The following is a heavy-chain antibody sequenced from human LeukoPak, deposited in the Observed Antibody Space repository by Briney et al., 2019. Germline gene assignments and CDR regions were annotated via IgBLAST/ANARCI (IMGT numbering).Heavy chain of an antibody. CDR2: IYDSGIA. CDR1: GDSITSGGYS. CDR3: ARGSSCWYKGWFDP. Sequence: SETLSLTCVVSGDSITSGGYSWSWIRQPPGKGLEWVGYIYDSGIAFYNPSLKSRVTMSVDTSKNQFSLKLSSVTAADTAVYYCARGSSCWYKGWFDPWGQGTLVTVSS. V-gene: IGHV4-30-4*07. D-gene: IGHD6-13*01. J-gene: IGHJ5*02.